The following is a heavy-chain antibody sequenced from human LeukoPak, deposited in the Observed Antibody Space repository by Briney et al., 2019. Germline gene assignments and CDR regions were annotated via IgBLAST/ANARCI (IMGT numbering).Heavy chain of an antibody. CDR3: AREVLYCSSTSCPAGDAFDI. J-gene: IGHJ3*02. D-gene: IGHD2-2*01. Sequence: TLSLTCTVSGGSISSGGYYWSWIRQHPGKGLEWIGYIYYSGSTYYNPSLKSRVTISVDTSKNQFSLKLSSVTAADTAVYYCAREVLYCSSTSCPAGDAFDIWGQGTMVTVSS. CDR2: IYYSGST. V-gene: IGHV4-31*03. CDR1: GGSISSGGYY.